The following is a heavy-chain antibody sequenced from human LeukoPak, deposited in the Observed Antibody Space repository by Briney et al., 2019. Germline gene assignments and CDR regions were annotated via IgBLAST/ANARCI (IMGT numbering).Heavy chain of an antibody. CDR2: IIPIFGTA. V-gene: IGHV1-69*01. Sequence: EASVKVSCKASGGTFSSYAISWVRQAPGQGLEWMGGIIPIFGTANYAQKFQGRVTITADESTSTAYMELSSLRSEDTAVYYCARGGYYDILTGNYGMDVWGKGTTVTVSS. D-gene: IGHD3-9*01. CDR3: ARGGYYDILTGNYGMDV. J-gene: IGHJ6*04. CDR1: GGTFSSYA.